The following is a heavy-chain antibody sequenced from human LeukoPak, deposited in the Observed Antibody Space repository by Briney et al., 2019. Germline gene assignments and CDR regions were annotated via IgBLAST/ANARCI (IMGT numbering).Heavy chain of an antibody. J-gene: IGHJ4*02. CDR3: ARYSSSSMTFDY. D-gene: IGHD6-6*01. CDR2: IDWDDDK. V-gene: IGHV2-70*11. Sequence: SGPALVKPTQTLTLTCTFSGFSLSTSGMCVSWIRQPPEKALEWLARIDWDDDKYYSTSLKTRLTISKDTSKNQVVLTMTNMDPVDTATYYCARYSSSSMTFDYWGQGTLVTVSS. CDR1: GFSLSTSGMC.